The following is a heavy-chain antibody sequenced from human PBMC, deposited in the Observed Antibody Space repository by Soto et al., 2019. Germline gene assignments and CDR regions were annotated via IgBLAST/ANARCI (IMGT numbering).Heavy chain of an antibody. D-gene: IGHD6-19*01. J-gene: IGHJ4*02. CDR2: INAGNGNT. V-gene: IGHV1-3*01. CDR3: ARGRGSGWYYFDY. Sequence: ASVKVSCKASGYTFTSYAMHWVRQAPGQRLEWMGWINAGNGNTKYSQKFQGRVTITRDTSASTAYMELSSLRSEDTAVYYCARGRGSGWYYFDYWGQGNLVTVSS. CDR1: GYTFTSYA.